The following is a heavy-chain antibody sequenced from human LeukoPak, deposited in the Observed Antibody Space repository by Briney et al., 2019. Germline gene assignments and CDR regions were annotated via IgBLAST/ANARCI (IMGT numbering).Heavy chain of an antibody. CDR1: GFTFSTYS. Sequence: TGGSLRLSCAASGFTFSTYSMNWVRQAPGKGLEWVSYISSSSNTIYYADSVKGRFTISRDNAKNSLYLQMNSLRAEDTAVYYCASLIPYYYDSSTYSPGDYWGQGTLVTVSP. CDR2: ISSSSNTI. D-gene: IGHD3-22*01. J-gene: IGHJ4*02. V-gene: IGHV3-48*01. CDR3: ASLIPYYYDSSTYSPGDY.